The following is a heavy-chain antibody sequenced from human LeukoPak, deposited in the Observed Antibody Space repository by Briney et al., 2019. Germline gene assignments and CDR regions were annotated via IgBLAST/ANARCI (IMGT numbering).Heavy chain of an antibody. CDR1: GGTFSNYV. J-gene: IGHJ3*02. Sequence: SVKVSCKASGGTFSNYVINWVRQAPGQGLEWMGGIIPIFATADYAQKFQGRVTITADESTSTAYMELSSLRSEDAAVYYCAVGVRGSGSYQIWGHAFDIWGQGTMVTVSS. D-gene: IGHD3-10*01. CDR2: IIPIFATA. V-gene: IGHV1-69*13. CDR3: AVGVRGSGSYQIWGHAFDI.